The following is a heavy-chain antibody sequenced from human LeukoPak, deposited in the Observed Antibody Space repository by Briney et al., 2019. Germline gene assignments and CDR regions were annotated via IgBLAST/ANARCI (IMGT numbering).Heavy chain of an antibody. CDR1: GGSISSITYY. CDR2: MYYRGNT. Sequence: NPSETLSLTCTVSGGSISSITYYWGWIRQPPGKGLEWVGHMYYRGNTFYNPSLKSRVTISVDTSKNQFSLKLRSVTAADTAVYYCARLCGNYQNYFDYWGQGTLVTVSS. D-gene: IGHD1-26*01. J-gene: IGHJ4*02. V-gene: IGHV4-39*07. CDR3: ARLCGNYQNYFDY.